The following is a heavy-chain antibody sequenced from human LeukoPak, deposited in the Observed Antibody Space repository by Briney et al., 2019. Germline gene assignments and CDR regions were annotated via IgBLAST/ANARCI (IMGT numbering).Heavy chain of an antibody. CDR3: ARHGEKSYDFWSGYPNNWFDP. CDR1: GYSFASYW. J-gene: IGHJ5*02. Sequence: GESLKISCKGSGYSFASYWIGWVRQMPGKGLEWMGIIYPVNSDTRYSPYFQGQVTISADKSISTAYLQWSSLKVSDTAMYYCARHGEKSYDFWSGYPNNWFDPWGQGTLVTVSS. D-gene: IGHD3-3*01. V-gene: IGHV5-51*01. CDR2: IYPVNSDT.